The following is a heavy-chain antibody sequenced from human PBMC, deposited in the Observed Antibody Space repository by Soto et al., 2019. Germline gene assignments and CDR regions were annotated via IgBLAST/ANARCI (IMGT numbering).Heavy chain of an antibody. Sequence: PSETLSLTCAVYGGSFSGYYWSWIRQPPGKGLEWIGEINHSGSTNYNPSLKSRVTISVDTSKNQFSLKLSSVTAADTAVYYCARGEHYDILTDKILDYWGQGTLVTVSS. V-gene: IGHV4-34*01. D-gene: IGHD3-9*01. CDR2: INHSGST. J-gene: IGHJ4*02. CDR1: GGSFSGYY. CDR3: ARGEHYDILTDKILDY.